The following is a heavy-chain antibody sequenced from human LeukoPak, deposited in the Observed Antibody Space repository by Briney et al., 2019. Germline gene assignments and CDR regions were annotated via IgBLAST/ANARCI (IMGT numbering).Heavy chain of an antibody. Sequence: PSETLSLTCTVSGASISRSDYFWGWIRQPPGKGLEWIGSIYYSGSTYYSPSPKGRVTISVDTSKNQFSLKLNSVTAADTAVYYCARSSEYGDPFNYWGQGTLVTVSS. V-gene: IGHV4-39*01. CDR3: ARSSEYGDPFNY. D-gene: IGHD4-17*01. J-gene: IGHJ4*02. CDR1: GASISRSDYF. CDR2: IYYSGST.